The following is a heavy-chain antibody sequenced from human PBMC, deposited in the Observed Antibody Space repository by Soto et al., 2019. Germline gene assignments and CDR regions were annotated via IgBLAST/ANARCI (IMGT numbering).Heavy chain of an antibody. CDR2: IYPGDSDT. CDR1: GYSFTSYW. CDR3: ARYEGGDIPSGKGLDY. Sequence: GESLKISCKGSGYSFTSYWIGWVRQMPGKGLEWMGIIYPGDSDTRYSPSFQGQVTILADKSISTAYLQWSSLKASDSAMYYCARYEGGDIPSGKGLDYWGQGTLVNVSS. V-gene: IGHV5-51*01. J-gene: IGHJ4*02. D-gene: IGHD3-10*01.